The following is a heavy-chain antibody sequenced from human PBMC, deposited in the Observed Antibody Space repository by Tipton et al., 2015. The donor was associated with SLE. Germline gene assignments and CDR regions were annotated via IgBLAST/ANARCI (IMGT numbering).Heavy chain of an antibody. CDR3: ARGNDILTGYIY. V-gene: IGHV4-61*02. Sequence: TLSLTCTVSGGSISSGSYYWSWIRQPAGKGLAWIGRIYTSGSTNYNPSLKSRVTISVDTSKNQFSLKLSSVTAADTAVYYCARGNDILTGYIYWGQGTLVTVSS. CDR2: IYTSGST. D-gene: IGHD3-9*01. J-gene: IGHJ4*02. CDR1: GGSISSGSYY.